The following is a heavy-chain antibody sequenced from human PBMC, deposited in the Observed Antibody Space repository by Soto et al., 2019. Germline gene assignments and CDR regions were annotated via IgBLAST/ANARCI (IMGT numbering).Heavy chain of an antibody. CDR2: INPSGGST. Sequence: GASVKVSCKASGYTFTSYYMHWVRQAPKQGLEWMGIINPSGGSTSYAQKFQGRVTMTRDTSTSTVYMELSSLRSEDTAVYYCARVYMPGPQYYYGMDVWGQGTTVTVSS. J-gene: IGHJ6*02. V-gene: IGHV1-46*01. CDR3: ARVYMPGPQYYYGMDV. CDR1: GYTFTSYY. D-gene: IGHD1-1*01.